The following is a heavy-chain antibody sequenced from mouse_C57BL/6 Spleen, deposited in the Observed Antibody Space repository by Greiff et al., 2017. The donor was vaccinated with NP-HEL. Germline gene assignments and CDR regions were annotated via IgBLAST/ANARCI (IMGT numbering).Heavy chain of an antibody. D-gene: IGHD1-1*02. Sequence: EVKLLESGGGLVQPGGSMKLSCVASGFTFSNYWMNWVRQSPEKGLEWVAQIRLKSDNYATHYAESVKGRFTISRDDSKSSVYLQMNNLRAEDTGIYYCTGGIFFDYWGQGTTLTVSS. J-gene: IGHJ2*01. CDR3: TGGIFFDY. CDR1: GFTFSNYW. CDR2: IRLKSDNYAT. V-gene: IGHV6-3*01.